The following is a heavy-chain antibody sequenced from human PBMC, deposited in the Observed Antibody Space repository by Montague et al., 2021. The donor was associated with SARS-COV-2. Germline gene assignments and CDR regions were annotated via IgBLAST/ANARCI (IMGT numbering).Heavy chain of an antibody. CDR2: TYYRSKWDN. CDR1: GDSVSSNNLT. Sequence: CAISGDSVSSNNLTWNSIKQTPESRPDRLGRTYYRSKWDNDYAESVKSQITINPDTTKHQFSLHLNSVTPEDTAVYYCCRIPVGSKYSFDFWGQGTLVTVSS. V-gene: IGHV6-1*01. CDR3: CRIPVGSKYSFDF. D-gene: IGHD4-11*01. J-gene: IGHJ4*02.